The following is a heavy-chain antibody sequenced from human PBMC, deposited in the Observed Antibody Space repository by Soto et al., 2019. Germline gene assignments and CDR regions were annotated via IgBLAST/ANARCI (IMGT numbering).Heavy chain of an antibody. Sequence: PSETLSLTCSVSGDPIDGHYWGWIRQPPGKGLEWIGYVYYSGGTNYHPYLKSRVTISVDTSKNQFFLNLSSVTAADTAVYYCARGYCSSTSCYFGHSSWFDPWGQGTLVTVSS. D-gene: IGHD2-2*01. J-gene: IGHJ5*02. CDR3: ARGYCSSTSCYFGHSSWFDP. CDR1: GDPIDGHY. CDR2: VYYSGGT. V-gene: IGHV4-59*11.